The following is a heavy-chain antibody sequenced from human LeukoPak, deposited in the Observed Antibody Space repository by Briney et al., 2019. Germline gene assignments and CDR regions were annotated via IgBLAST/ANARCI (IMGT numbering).Heavy chain of an antibody. CDR1: GFTFSQYW. CDR3: ARDRVGATAGRYYYGMDV. V-gene: IGHV3-7*01. Sequence: GGSLRLSCAASGFTFSQYWMSWVRQVPGKGLEWVANIKQDGHENYYADSVKGRFTIPRDNAENSLYLQMNSLRDEDTAVYYCARDRVGATAGRYYYGMDVWGQGTTVTVSS. J-gene: IGHJ6*02. D-gene: IGHD1-26*01. CDR2: IKQDGHEN.